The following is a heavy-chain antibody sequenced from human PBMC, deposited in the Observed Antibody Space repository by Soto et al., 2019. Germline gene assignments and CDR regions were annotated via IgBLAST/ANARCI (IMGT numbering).Heavy chain of an antibody. D-gene: IGHD4-17*01. Sequence: ETLSLTCTVSGGSITTHYWSWVRQAPGKGLEWVSAISGSGGSTYYADSVKGRFTISRDNSKNTLYLQMNSLRAEDTAVYYCAKDGGMTTVTRTLDYWGQGTLVTVSS. CDR2: ISGSGGST. J-gene: IGHJ4*02. CDR1: GGSITTHY. CDR3: AKDGGMTTVTRTLDY. V-gene: IGHV3-23*01.